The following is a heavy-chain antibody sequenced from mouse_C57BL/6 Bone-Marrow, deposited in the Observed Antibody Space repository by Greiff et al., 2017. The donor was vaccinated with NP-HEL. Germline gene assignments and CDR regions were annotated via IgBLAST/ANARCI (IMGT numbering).Heavy chain of an antibody. Sequence: VQLQQSGPELVKPGASVKMSCKASGYTFTDYNMHWVKQSHGKSLEWIGYINPNNGGTSYNQKFKGKATLTVNKSSSTAYMELRSLTSEESAVYYCARGGAVARLYFDVWGTGTTVTVSS. V-gene: IGHV1-22*01. J-gene: IGHJ1*03. CDR2: INPNNGGT. CDR1: GYTFTDYN. D-gene: IGHD1-1*01. CDR3: ARGGAVARLYFDV.